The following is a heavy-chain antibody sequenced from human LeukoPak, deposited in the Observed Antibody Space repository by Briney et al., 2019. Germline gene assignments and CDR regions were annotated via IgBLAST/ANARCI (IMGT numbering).Heavy chain of an antibody. CDR2: ISSSSSHI. D-gene: IGHD2-8*01. V-gene: IGHV3-21*01. Sequence: GGSLRLSCAASGFTFSSYSMNWVRQAPGKGLEWVSSISSSSSHIYYADSVKGRFTISRDNAKNSLYLQMNSLRAEDTAVYYCARELMEMVYAIFDYWGQGTLVTVSS. CDR3: ARELMEMVYAIFDY. J-gene: IGHJ4*02. CDR1: GFTFSSYS.